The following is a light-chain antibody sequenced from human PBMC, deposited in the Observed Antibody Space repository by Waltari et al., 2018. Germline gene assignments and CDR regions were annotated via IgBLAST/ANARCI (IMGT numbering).Light chain of an antibody. Sequence: IQLTQSPSSLSASVGDSVTITCRASQDISNYLAWYQEKPGKAPKVLISAASTLQSGVPSRFSGSGSGTDFTLTISSLQPEDFATYYFQQLNSAFGPGTKVDIK. CDR3: QQLNSA. CDR2: AAS. J-gene: IGKJ3*01. CDR1: QDISNY. V-gene: IGKV1-9*01.